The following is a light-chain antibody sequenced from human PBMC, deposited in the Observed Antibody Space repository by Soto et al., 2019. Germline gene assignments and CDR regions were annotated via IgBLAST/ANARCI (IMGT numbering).Light chain of an antibody. J-gene: IGLJ1*01. CDR2: DVS. CDR3: SSYTSSMTNV. Sequence: QSALTQPASVSGSPGQSITISCTGTISDVGGYNSVSWYQQHPGKAPKLMLYDVSNRPSGVSYRFSGSKSGNTASLTISGLQAADEADYFCSSYTSSMTNVFGSGTKVTVL. V-gene: IGLV2-14*01. CDR1: ISDVGGYNS.